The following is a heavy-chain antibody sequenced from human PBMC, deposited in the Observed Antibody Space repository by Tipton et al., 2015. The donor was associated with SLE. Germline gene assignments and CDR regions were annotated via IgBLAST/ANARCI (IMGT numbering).Heavy chain of an antibody. D-gene: IGHD6-6*01. J-gene: IGHJ6*03. CDR2: IYYSGST. Sequence: TLSLTCAVSGYSISSGYYWGWIRQPPGKGLEWIGSIYYSGSTYYNPSLKSRVTISVDTSKNQFSLKMSSVTAADTAVYYCVGARLGSFYMDVWAKGTTVTVSS. V-gene: IGHV4-38-2*01. CDR3: VGARLGSFYMDV. CDR1: GYSISSGYY.